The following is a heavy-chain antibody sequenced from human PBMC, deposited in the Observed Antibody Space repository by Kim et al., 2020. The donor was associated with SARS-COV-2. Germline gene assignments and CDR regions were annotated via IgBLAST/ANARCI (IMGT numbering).Heavy chain of an antibody. CDR1: GFTFSSYG. J-gene: IGHJ4*02. D-gene: IGHD3-16*01. CDR3: TSDPALWGAEVDFGY. V-gene: IGHV3-33*01. Sequence: GGSLRLSCAASGFTFSSYGMHWVRQAPGKGLEWVAVIWYDGSNKYYADSVKGRFTISRDNSKTTLYLQMNSQRAEDTAVYYCTSDPALWGAEVDFGYWGQGTLVTVSS. CDR2: IWYDGSNK.